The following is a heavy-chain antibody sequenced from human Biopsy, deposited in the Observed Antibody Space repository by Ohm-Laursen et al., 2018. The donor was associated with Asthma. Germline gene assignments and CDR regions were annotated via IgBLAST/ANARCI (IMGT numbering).Heavy chain of an antibody. D-gene: IGHD2-21*02. Sequence: SLRLSCAASGFRFPIYGMHWVRQGPGKGPEWVALISYDGRETGYVDSVKGRFTISRDNFRNTVHLQMSSLRPEDSAVYYCTRDRFYNSVTSESFYYGVDVWGQGTTVTVSS. CDR2: ISYDGRET. CDR1: GFRFPIYG. V-gene: IGHV3-30*03. CDR3: TRDRFYNSVTSESFYYGVDV. J-gene: IGHJ6*02.